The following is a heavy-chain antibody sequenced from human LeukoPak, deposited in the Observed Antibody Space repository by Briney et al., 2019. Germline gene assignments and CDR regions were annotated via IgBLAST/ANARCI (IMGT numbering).Heavy chain of an antibody. Sequence: GESLKSSCKGSGYSFTSYWIGWVRQMPGKGVEGLGIIYPGDSGTRYSPSFQGQVTISADKSISTAYLQWSSLKATDTAMYYCAREAYCGGDCHPYGMDVWGQGTTVTVSS. CDR3: AREAYCGGDCHPYGMDV. J-gene: IGHJ6*02. CDR1: GYSFTSYW. V-gene: IGHV5-51*01. CDR2: IYPGDSGT. D-gene: IGHD2-21*02.